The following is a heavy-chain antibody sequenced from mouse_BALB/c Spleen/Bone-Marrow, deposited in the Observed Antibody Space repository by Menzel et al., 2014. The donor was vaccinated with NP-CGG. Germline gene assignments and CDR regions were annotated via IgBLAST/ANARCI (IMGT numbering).Heavy chain of an antibody. J-gene: IGHJ2*01. CDR1: GYTFTSYY. V-gene: IGHV1S56*01. CDR3: ARYGSSYYFDY. CDR2: IYPGNVNT. Sequence: LVESGPELVKPGASVMISCKASGYTFTSYYIHWVKQRPGQGLEWIGWIYPGNVNTKYNEKFKGKATLTADKSSSTAYMQLSSLTSEDSAVYFCARYGSSYYFDYWGQGTTLTVSS. D-gene: IGHD1-1*01.